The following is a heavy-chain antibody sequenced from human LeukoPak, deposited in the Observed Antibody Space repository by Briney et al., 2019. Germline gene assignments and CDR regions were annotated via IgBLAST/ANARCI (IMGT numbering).Heavy chain of an antibody. CDR1: GFTFSYYG. CDR2: IWFDGRYI. Sequence: GGSLRLSCAASGFTFSYYGMHWVRQAPGKGLEWVAVIWFDGRYIYYADSMKGRFTISTDNSKNTMYLQMNSLRAEDTAVYYCAKIVQFTAATGTGLDYWGQGTLVTVSP. J-gene: IGHJ4*02. V-gene: IGHV3-33*06. D-gene: IGHD6-13*01. CDR3: AKIVQFTAATGTGLDY.